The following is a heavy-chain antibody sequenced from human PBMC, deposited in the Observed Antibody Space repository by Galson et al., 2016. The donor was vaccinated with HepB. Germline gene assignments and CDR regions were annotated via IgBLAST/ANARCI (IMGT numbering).Heavy chain of an antibody. J-gene: IGHJ5*02. Sequence: SETLSLTCTVSGGSVNSYFWSWIRQPPGKGLEWIAYVYTSGSTNYNPSLKSRVTISVDTSKNQFSLKLSSVTAADTAIYYCARYKTVVVLPGTRETGNWFDPWGQGTLVTVSS. CDR2: VYTSGST. CDR1: GGSVNSYF. CDR3: ARYKTVVVLPGTRETGNWFDP. V-gene: IGHV4-59*02. D-gene: IGHD2-15*01.